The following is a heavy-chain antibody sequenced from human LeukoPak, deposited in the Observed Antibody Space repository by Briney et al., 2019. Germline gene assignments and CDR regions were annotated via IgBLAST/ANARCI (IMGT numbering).Heavy chain of an antibody. Sequence: KSSETLSLTCTVSGGSISSSNYYWGWIRQPPGKGLEWIGSIYYSGSTYYNPSLRSRVTISVDTSKNQFSLNLSSVTAADTAVYYCARRIWSGYTFDYWGQGALVTVSS. CDR3: ARRIWSGYTFDY. J-gene: IGHJ4*02. CDR2: IYYSGST. V-gene: IGHV4-39*01. CDR1: GGSISSSNYY. D-gene: IGHD3-3*01.